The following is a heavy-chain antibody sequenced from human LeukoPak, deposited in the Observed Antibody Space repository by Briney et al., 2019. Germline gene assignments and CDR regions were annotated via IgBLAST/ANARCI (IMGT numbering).Heavy chain of an antibody. Sequence: GGSLRLSCAASGVTFSNAWMSWVRQAPGKGLEWVGRIKSKTDGGSTDYAAPVKGRFTISRDDSKNTLYLQMNSLKTEYTAVYYCTTERVIVVVPAASSQLNFDYWGQGTLVTVSS. CDR3: TTERVIVVVPAASSQLNFDY. J-gene: IGHJ4*02. CDR2: IKSKTDGGST. CDR1: GVTFSNAW. V-gene: IGHV3-15*01. D-gene: IGHD2-2*01.